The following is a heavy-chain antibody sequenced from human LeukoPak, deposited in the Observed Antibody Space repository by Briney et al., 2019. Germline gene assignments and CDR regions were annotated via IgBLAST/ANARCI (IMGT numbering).Heavy chain of an antibody. CDR1: GGSISSSSYY. J-gene: IGHJ4*02. V-gene: IGHV4-39*07. CDR3: ASTSVVTRGLGY. D-gene: IGHD2-21*02. CDR2: IYYSGST. Sequence: SETLSLTCTVSGGSISSSSYYWGWIRQPPGKGLEWIGSIYYSGSTYYNPSLKSRVTISVDTSKNQFSLKLSSVTAADTAVYYCASTSVVTRGLGYWGQGTLVTVSS.